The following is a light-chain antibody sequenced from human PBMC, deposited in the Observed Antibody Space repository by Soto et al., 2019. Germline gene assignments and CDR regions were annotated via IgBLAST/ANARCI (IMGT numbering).Light chain of an antibody. J-gene: IGKJ1*01. V-gene: IGKV3-20*01. CDR2: GAS. CDR3: QQYGNSPPWT. Sequence: EIVLTQSPGTLSLSPWERATLSCRASQSVSSSYLAWYQQKPGQAPRLLIYGASSRATGIPDRFSGSGSGTDFTLTISRLEPEDFAVYYCQQYGNSPPWTFGQGTKVDIK. CDR1: QSVSSSY.